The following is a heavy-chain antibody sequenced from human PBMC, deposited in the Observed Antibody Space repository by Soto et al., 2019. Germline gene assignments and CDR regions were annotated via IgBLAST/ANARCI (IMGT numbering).Heavy chain of an antibody. J-gene: IGHJ5*01. Sequence: TLSLSCRFSGGYISRGGYSWSWQRPPPGKGLEWIGYIYYSGSTYYNPSLKSRVTLSVDTSKNQFTLKLSSGTAADTAVYYCARGVPPAYIGVVVAATRSSWFASWGQGTLVTVSS. D-gene: IGHD2-15*01. CDR2: IYYSGST. CDR1: GGYISRGGYS. V-gene: IGHV4-31*03. CDR3: ARGVPPAYIGVVVAATRSSWFAS.